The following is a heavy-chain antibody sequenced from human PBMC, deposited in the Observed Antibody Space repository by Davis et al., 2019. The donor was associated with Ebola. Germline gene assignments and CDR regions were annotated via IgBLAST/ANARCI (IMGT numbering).Heavy chain of an antibody. CDR1: GFTFSDYY. CDR2: ISSSSSYT. CDR3: ARGGRFLEWLTLFDY. J-gene: IGHJ4*02. D-gene: IGHD3-3*01. V-gene: IGHV3-11*06. Sequence: GESLKISCAASGFTFSDYYMSWIRQAPGKGLEWVSYISSSSSYTNYADSVKGRFTISRDNAKNSLYLQMNSLRAEDTAVYYCARGGRFLEWLTLFDYWGQGTLVTVSS.